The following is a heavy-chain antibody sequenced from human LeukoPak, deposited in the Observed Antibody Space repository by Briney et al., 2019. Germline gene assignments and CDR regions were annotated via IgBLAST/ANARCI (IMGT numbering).Heavy chain of an antibody. CDR3: AREGMVRGVPDAFDL. D-gene: IGHD3-10*01. CDR2: IKQDGIEK. V-gene: IGHV3-7*01. CDR1: GFTFSNYW. J-gene: IGHJ3*01. Sequence: GGSLRLSCAASGFTFSNYWMDWVRQVPGKGLEWVANIKQDGIEKYFVGSVKGRFAISRDNAKNSLYLQMNSLRVEDTAVYYCAREGMVRGVPDAFDLWGQGTMVTVSS.